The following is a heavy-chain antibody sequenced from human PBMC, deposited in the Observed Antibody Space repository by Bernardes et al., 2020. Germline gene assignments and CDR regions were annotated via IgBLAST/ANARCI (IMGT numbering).Heavy chain of an antibody. CDR3: TKEGNWGFLEWLPSNRYTHTDY. CDR2: ISYDGSNK. CDR1: GFTFSSYG. J-gene: IGHJ4*02. Sequence: SLRLSCAASGFTFSSYGMHWVRQDPGKGLEWVAVISYDGSNKYYADSVKGRFTISRDNSKNTLYLQMNSLRAEDTAVYYCTKEGNWGFLEWLPSNRYTHTDYWGQGTLVTVSS. D-gene: IGHD3-3*01. V-gene: IGHV3-30*18.